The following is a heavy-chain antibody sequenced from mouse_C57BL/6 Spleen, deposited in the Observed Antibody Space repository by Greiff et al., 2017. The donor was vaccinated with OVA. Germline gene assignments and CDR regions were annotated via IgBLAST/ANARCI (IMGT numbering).Heavy chain of an antibody. Sequence: EVQLQESGPELVKPGASVKMSCKASGYTFTDYNMHWVKQSHGKSLEWIGYINPNNGGTSYNQKFKGKATLTVNKSSSTAYMELRSLTSEDSAVYYCARGSYYSNSDYWGQGTTLTVSS. J-gene: IGHJ2*01. CDR2: INPNNGGT. D-gene: IGHD2-5*01. CDR1: GYTFTDYN. CDR3: ARGSYYSNSDY. V-gene: IGHV1-22*01.